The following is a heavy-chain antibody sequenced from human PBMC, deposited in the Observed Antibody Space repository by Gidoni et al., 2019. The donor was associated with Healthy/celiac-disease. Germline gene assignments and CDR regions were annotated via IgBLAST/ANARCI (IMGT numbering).Heavy chain of an antibody. CDR1: GFTFVRYT. V-gene: IGHV3-43*01. Sequence: EVQLVESGGVVVQPGGSLRLPCAASGFTFVRYTMHWVRQAPGKGLEWVSLIRWDGGSTYYADSVKGRFTISRDNSKNSLYLQMNSLRTEDTALYYCAKDSDSSSWPTYFDYWGQGTLVTVSS. CDR3: AKDSDSSSWPTYFDY. CDR2: IRWDGGST. D-gene: IGHD6-13*01. J-gene: IGHJ4*02.